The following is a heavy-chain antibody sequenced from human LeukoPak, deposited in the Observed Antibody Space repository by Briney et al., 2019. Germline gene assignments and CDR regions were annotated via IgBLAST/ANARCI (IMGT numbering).Heavy chain of an antibody. CDR2: IYSGGST. CDR3: TRSGYRHPYHFES. J-gene: IGHJ4*02. Sequence: GGSLRLSCAASGFTVSGNYMGWVRQAPGKGLEWVSVIYSGGSTYYADSVKGRFTISRDNSKNTLYLQMNSLRADDTAIYYCTRSGYRHPYHFESWGQGTLVIVSS. D-gene: IGHD3-22*01. CDR1: GFTVSGNY. V-gene: IGHV3-53*01.